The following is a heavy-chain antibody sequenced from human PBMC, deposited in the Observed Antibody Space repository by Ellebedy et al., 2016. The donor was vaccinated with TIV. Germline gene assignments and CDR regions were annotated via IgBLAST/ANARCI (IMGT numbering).Heavy chain of an antibody. CDR2: IYSGGST. D-gene: IGHD2-15*01. CDR1: GFTFSSYG. J-gene: IGHJ4*02. Sequence: GESLKISCAASGFTFSSYGMHWVRQAPGKGLEWVAVIYSGGSTYYADSVKGRFTISRDNSKNTLYLQMNSLRAEDTAVYYCARAVVGVSRYYFDYWGQGTLVTVSS. V-gene: IGHV3-NL1*01. CDR3: ARAVVGVSRYYFDY.